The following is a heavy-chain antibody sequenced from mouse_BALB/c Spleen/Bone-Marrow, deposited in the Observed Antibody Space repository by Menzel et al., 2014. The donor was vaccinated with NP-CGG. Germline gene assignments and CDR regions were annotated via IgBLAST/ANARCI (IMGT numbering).Heavy chain of an antibody. CDR1: GFTFSSYA. J-gene: IGHJ2*01. CDR3: ARYYGSSYDY. Sequence: EVKLMESGGGLVKPGGSLKLSCAASGFTFSSYAMSWVRQTPEKRLEWVATISSGGNYTYYPDSVKGRFTISRDNAKNTLYLQMSSRRSEDAAMYYCARYYGSSYDYWGQGTTLTVSS. D-gene: IGHD1-1*01. CDR2: ISSGGNYT. V-gene: IGHV5-9-3*01.